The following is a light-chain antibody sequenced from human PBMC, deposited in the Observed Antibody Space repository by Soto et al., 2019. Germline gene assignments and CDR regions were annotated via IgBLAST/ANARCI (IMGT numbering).Light chain of an antibody. CDR2: GAS. CDR1: QSVSTD. V-gene: IGKV3-15*01. J-gene: IGKJ4*01. CDR3: QQYNDWLT. Sequence: EVVMTQSPATLPVSPGERATLSCRASQSVSTDLAWYQQTPGQAPRLLIYGASTRATGIPARSSGSGSGTEFTLTISNLKSEDLAVYYCQQYNDWLTFGGGTKVEIE.